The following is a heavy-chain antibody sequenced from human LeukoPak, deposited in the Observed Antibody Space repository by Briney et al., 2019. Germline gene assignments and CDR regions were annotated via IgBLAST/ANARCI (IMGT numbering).Heavy chain of an antibody. CDR2: IRYDGSNK. D-gene: IGHD2-15*01. Sequence: GGSLRLSCAASGFTFSSYGMHWVRQAPGKGLEWVTFIRYDGSNKYYADSVKGRFTISRDNSKNTLYLQMNSLRAEDTAVYYCARLGYCSGGSCYAFFDYWGQGTLVTVSS. V-gene: IGHV3-30*02. CDR1: GFTFSSYG. J-gene: IGHJ4*02. CDR3: ARLGYCSGGSCYAFFDY.